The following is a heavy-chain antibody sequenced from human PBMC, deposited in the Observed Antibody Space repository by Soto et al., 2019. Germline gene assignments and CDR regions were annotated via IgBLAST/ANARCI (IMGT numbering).Heavy chain of an antibody. CDR3: SAYSSGWYPDH. J-gene: IGHJ5*02. Sequence: EVQLVESGGGLVQPRRSLRLSCAASGFTFDDYAMHWVRQAPGKGLEWVSGITWNSGKIGYADSVKGRFTISRDNAKNSVYLQMDSLRDEDTALYYCSAYSSGWYPDHWGQGTLVTVSS. V-gene: IGHV3-9*01. D-gene: IGHD6-19*01. CDR2: ITWNSGKI. CDR1: GFTFDDYA.